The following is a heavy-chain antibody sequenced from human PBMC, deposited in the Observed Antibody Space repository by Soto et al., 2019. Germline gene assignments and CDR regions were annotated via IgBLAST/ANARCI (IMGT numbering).Heavy chain of an antibody. D-gene: IGHD3-22*01. V-gene: IGHV3-23*01. Sequence: GGSLRLSCAGSGFTFSNYAMNWVRQAPGKGLDWVSSITSSGGNTYYADSVKGRFTISRDNSKNTLYLQMNSLRAEDTAVYYCAKSPGMYYYDSSGYYHYDYWGQGTLVTVSS. CDR3: AKSPGMYYYDSSGYYHYDY. CDR1: GFTFSNYA. CDR2: ITSSGGNT. J-gene: IGHJ4*02.